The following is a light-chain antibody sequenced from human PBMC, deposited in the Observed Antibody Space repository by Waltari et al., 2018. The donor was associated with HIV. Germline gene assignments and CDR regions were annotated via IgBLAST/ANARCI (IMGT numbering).Light chain of an antibody. CDR2: DAS. CDR3: HQRSTWPRT. V-gene: IGKV3-11*01. J-gene: IGKJ1*01. CDR1: QSVSNY. Sequence: EIVLTQSPATLSLSPGERATPSCRASQSVSNYLAWYQQKSGQAPRLLIYDASNRATGIPARFSASGSGTDFTLTISSLQPEDFAFYYCHQRSTWPRTFGQGTKVEIK.